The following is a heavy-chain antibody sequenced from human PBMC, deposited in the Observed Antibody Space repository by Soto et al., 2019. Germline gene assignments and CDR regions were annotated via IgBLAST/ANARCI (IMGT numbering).Heavy chain of an antibody. CDR1: GYTFTSYG. CDR3: ARDGSRYDILTGNNWFDP. Sequence: GASVKVSCKASGYTFTSYGISWVRQAPGQGLEWMGWISAYNGNTNYAQKLQGRVTMTTDTSTSTAYMELRSLRSDDTAVYYCARDGSRYDILTGNNWFDPWAREPRSPSPQ. V-gene: IGHV1-18*01. J-gene: IGHJ5*02. CDR2: ISAYNGNT. D-gene: IGHD3-9*01.